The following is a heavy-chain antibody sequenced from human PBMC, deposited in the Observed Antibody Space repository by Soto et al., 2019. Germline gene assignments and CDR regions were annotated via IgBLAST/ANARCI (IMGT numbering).Heavy chain of an antibody. V-gene: IGHV5-51*01. CDR1: GYRFSSSW. D-gene: IGHD2-15*01. CDR2: VYPSDSDV. CDR3: PKAATSSFDS. J-gene: IGHJ4*02. Sequence: GEALKMSCEGTGYRFSSSWIGWVRQKPGKGLEWLGNVYPSDSDVRYSPAFEGQVTISADNSINTAYLQLLNLKASDTAIYYCPKAATSSFDSWGKGPRVTVSS.